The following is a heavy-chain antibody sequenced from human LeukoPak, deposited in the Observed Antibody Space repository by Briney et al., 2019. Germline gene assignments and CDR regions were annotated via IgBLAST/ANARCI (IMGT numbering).Heavy chain of an antibody. CDR3: ARGVRPDYDFWSGYPYSYYFDY. CDR1: GGSFSGYY. Sequence: SETLSLTCAVYGGSFSGYYWSWIRQPPGKGLEWIGEINRSGSTNYNPSLKSRVTISVDTSKNQFSLKLSSVTAADTAVYYCARGVRPDYDFWSGYPYSYYFDYWGQGTLVTVSS. V-gene: IGHV4-34*01. J-gene: IGHJ4*02. D-gene: IGHD3-3*01. CDR2: INRSGST.